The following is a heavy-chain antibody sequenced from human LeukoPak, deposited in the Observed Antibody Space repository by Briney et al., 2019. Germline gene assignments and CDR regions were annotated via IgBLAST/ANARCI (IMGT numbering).Heavy chain of an antibody. V-gene: IGHV3-21*01. CDR3: ARRLKTAVTSYYFDS. Sequence: GGSLGLSCAASGFTFSTYSMNWVRQSPGKGLEWVSSISSSSSYIYYPDSVKGRFTISRDNAKNSLYLQMNSLRAEDTAVYFCARRLKTAVTSYYFDSWGQGTLVTVSS. J-gene: IGHJ4*02. CDR2: ISSSSSYI. CDR1: GFTFSTYS. D-gene: IGHD4-17*01.